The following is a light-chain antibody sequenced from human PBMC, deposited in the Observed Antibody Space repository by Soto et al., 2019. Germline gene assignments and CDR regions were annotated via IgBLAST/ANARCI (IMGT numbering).Light chain of an antibody. CDR1: TSNIGSDT. CDR2: RNT. V-gene: IGLV1-44*01. Sequence: QAVVTQPPSASGTPGQRVTISCFGSTSNIGSDTVNWYQQLPGTAPKLLIYRNTQRPSGVPDRFSGSKSGASASLAISGLQSEDEADYYCASWDDSLDVVVFGGGTKLTVL. J-gene: IGLJ2*01. CDR3: ASWDDSLDVVV.